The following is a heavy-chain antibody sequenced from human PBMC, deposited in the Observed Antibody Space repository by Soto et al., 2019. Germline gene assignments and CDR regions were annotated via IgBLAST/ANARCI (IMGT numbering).Heavy chain of an antibody. Sequence: PSETLSLTCTVSGGSISSYYWSWIRQPPGKGLEWIGYIYYSGSTNYNPSLKSRVTISVDTSKNQFSLKLSSVTAADTAVYYCAILGYCSSTSCYASDYWGQGTLVTVSS. D-gene: IGHD2-2*01. J-gene: IGHJ4*02. CDR1: GGSISSYY. V-gene: IGHV4-59*01. CDR2: IYYSGST. CDR3: AILGYCSSTSCYASDY.